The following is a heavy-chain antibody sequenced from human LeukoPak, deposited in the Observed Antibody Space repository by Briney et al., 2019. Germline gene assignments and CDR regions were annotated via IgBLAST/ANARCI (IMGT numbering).Heavy chain of an antibody. D-gene: IGHD4-11*01. Sequence: GGSLRLSCTASAFTFSNYAMHWVRQAPGKGLEWVAVISKDGSRRFFPDSVKGRFTISRDNSNNTPYLQMNSLRVEDTAVYYCARVRSPSTVSYYGMDVWGQGTTVTVSS. V-gene: IGHV3-30*03. CDR1: AFTFSNYA. J-gene: IGHJ6*02. CDR3: ARVRSPSTVSYYGMDV. CDR2: ISKDGSRR.